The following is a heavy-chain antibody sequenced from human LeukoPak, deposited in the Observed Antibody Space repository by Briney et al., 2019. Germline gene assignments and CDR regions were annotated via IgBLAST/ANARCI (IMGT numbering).Heavy chain of an antibody. D-gene: IGHD2-2*01. CDR3: ARDMGDIVVVPAASLDHYYGMDV. CDR2: ISYDGSNK. CDR1: GFTFSSYA. V-gene: IGHV3-30-3*01. Sequence: GGSPRLSCAASGFTFSSYAMHWVRQAPGKGLEWVAVISYDGSNKYYADSVKGRFTISRDNSKNTLYLQMNSLRAEDTAVYYCARDMGDIVVVPAASLDHYYGMDVWGQGTTVTVSS. J-gene: IGHJ6*02.